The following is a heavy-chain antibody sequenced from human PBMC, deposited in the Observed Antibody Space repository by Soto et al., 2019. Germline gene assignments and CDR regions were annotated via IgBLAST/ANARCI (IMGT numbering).Heavy chain of an antibody. Sequence: SQTLSLTCAISGDIVSSTSTAWSWIRQSPSRGLEWLGRTYYRSKWYSDYAVSVKSRITIKPDTSKNQFSLQLNSVTPEDTAVYYCARGSYYSGWVWGQGTLVTXS. D-gene: IGHD6-19*01. CDR1: GDIVSSTSTA. J-gene: IGHJ4*02. CDR3: ARGSYYSGWV. V-gene: IGHV6-1*01. CDR2: TYYRSKWYS.